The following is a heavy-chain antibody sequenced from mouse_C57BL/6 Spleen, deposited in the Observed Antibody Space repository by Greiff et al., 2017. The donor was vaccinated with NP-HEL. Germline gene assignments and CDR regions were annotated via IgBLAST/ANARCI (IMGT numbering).Heavy chain of an antibody. CDR2: IDPSDSYT. V-gene: IGHV1-50*01. Sequence: VQLQQPGAELVKPGASVKLSCEASGYTFTSYWMQWVKQRPGQGLEWIGEIDPSDSYTNYNQKFKGKATLTVDTSSSTAYMQLSSLTSEDSAVYYCARYYGSSYWFAYWGQGTLVTVSA. J-gene: IGHJ3*01. CDR1: GYTFTSYW. CDR3: ARYYGSSYWFAY. D-gene: IGHD1-1*01.